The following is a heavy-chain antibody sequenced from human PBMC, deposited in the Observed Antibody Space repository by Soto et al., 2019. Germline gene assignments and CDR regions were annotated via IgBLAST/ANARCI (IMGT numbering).Heavy chain of an antibody. V-gene: IGHV1-2*04. D-gene: IGHD5-12*01. Sequence: QVQLVQSGAEVRKPGASVTVSCRSSGDSFNDYYIHWVRQAPGQGFEWMGWINPNGGVTKYAQKFQGWVSMTRDTSIRTVYRQLSRLRSDATAVYSCARESGGATATLDYYYFYMDVWGTGTTVTVSS. CDR1: GDSFNDYY. CDR3: ARESGGATATLDYYYFYMDV. J-gene: IGHJ6*03. CDR2: INPNGGVT.